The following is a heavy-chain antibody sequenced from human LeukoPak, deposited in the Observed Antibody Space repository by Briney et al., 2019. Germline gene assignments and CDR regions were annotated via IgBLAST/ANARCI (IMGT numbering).Heavy chain of an antibody. CDR2: FYNSGST. V-gene: IGHV4-59*12. J-gene: IGHJ4*02. Sequence: PSETLSLTCTVSGGSINDYYWSWIRQPPGKGLEWIGCFYNSGSTDYNPSLKSRVTISVDTSKNQFSLKLSSVTAADTAVYYCARDYYDSSGYYYTPFDYWGQGTLVTVSS. CDR1: GGSINDYY. CDR3: ARDYYDSSGYYYTPFDY. D-gene: IGHD3-22*01.